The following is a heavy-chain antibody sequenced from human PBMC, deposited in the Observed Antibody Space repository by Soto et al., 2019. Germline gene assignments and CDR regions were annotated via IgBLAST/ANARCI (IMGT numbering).Heavy chain of an antibody. CDR2: TSYDGRDK. V-gene: IGHV3-30*19. CDR3: ARWGPTGGMDV. D-gene: IGHD3-16*01. Sequence: QVQLVESGGGVVQPGTSLRVSCVGSGFTFRSYVIHWVRQAPGKGLEWVALTSYDGRDKYYADSVRGRFTISRDNSRNTVDLQMDSLKLEDTALYYCARWGPTGGMDVWGQGTLVSVSS. CDR1: GFTFRSYV. J-gene: IGHJ1*01.